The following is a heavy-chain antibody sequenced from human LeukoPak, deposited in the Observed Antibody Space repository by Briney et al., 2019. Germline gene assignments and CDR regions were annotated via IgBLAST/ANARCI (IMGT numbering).Heavy chain of an antibody. J-gene: IGHJ4*02. CDR3: ARDSVGVPTDFDY. CDR1: GFTFSIYA. Sequence: GGSLRLSCAASGFTFSIYAMSWVRQAPGKGLEWVSSISGTSGNTYYADSVKGRFAISRDDSKNTLYLQMDSLRAEDTAVYYCARDSVGVPTDFDYWGQGTLVTVSS. CDR2: ISGTSGNT. V-gene: IGHV3-23*01. D-gene: IGHD1-26*01.